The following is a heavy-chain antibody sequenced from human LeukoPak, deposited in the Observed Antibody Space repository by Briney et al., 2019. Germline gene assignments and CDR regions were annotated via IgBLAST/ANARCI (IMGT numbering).Heavy chain of an antibody. Sequence: ATVKVSCKASGYTFTSYDINWVRQATGPGLEWMGWMNPYSGNTGYAQKFQGRVTMTRNNSISTAYMELSSLRSEDTAVYYSARTYCRGGSCLSWCDPWGQGTLVTVSS. CDR3: ARTYCRGGSCLSWCDP. CDR2: MNPYSGNT. V-gene: IGHV1-8*01. CDR1: GYTFTSYD. D-gene: IGHD2-15*01. J-gene: IGHJ5*02.